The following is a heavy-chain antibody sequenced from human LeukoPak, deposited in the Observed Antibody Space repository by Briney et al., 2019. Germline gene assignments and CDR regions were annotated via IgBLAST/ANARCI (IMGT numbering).Heavy chain of an antibody. CDR3: ARHHATSGHTFDY. V-gene: IGHV4-39*01. J-gene: IGHJ4*02. CDR2: IYYSGNT. Sequence: SETLSLTCTVSGGSISSSSYYWGWIRQPPGKGLEWIGSIYYSGNTYYNPSLKSRVTISVDTSENQFSLKLSSVTAADTAVYYCARHHATSGHTFDYWGQGTLVTVSS. D-gene: IGHD6-19*01. CDR1: GGSISSSSYY.